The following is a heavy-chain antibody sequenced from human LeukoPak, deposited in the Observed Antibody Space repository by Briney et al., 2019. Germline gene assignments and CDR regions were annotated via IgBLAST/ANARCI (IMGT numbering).Heavy chain of an antibody. CDR1: GGSISSYY. CDR3: ASHYDILTGLAYFDY. J-gene: IGHJ4*02. D-gene: IGHD3-9*01. CDR2: IYSSGST. V-gene: IGHV4-39*07. Sequence: SETLSLTCTVSGGSISSYYWGWIRQTPGKGLEWIGSIYSSGSTYYNPSLKSPFTISVDTSKNQFSLKLSSVTAADTAIYYCASHYDILTGLAYFDYWGQGTLVTVPS.